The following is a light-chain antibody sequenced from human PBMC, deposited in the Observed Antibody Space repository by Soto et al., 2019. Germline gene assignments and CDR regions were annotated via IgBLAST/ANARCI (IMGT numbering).Light chain of an antibody. CDR2: DVS. J-gene: IGLJ1*01. CDR3: CSYAANHYV. Sequence: QSALTQPRSVSGSPGQSVTISCTGTSSDVGGYNYVSWYQQHPGKAPKLMIYDVSKRPSGVPDRFSGSKSGNTASLTISGLQAEDEDDYYCCSYAANHYVFGSGTKVTVL. V-gene: IGLV2-11*01. CDR1: SSDVGGYNY.